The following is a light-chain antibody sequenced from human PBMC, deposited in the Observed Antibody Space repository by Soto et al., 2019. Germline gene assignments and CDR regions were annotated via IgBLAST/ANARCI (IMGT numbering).Light chain of an antibody. J-gene: IGKJ3*01. Sequence: IQMTQYPSSLSASGGYGVTITCRTNQTIISYLTWYQQKPGTAPKLLSYAASTLQSGVTSRFSGRGFATDVTRTLSSLQTEDYATYLCKQSYSPPFRFGPGTTVDIK. CDR2: AAS. CDR3: KQSYSPPFR. CDR1: QTIISY. V-gene: IGKV1-39*01.